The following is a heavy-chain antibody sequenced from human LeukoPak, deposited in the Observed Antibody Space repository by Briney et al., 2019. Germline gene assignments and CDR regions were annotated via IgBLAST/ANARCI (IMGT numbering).Heavy chain of an antibody. CDR2: IIPILGIA. J-gene: IGHJ4*02. V-gene: IGHV1-69*04. CDR3: ASIEMNDILTGDRPLEYFDY. CDR1: GGIFSSYA. D-gene: IGHD3-9*01. Sequence: SVNFSCTAFGGIFSSYAISWAGQAPVQGLEWIGRIIPILGIANYAQKFQSRVTITADKYTSTDYMELSSLRSEDTAVYYCASIEMNDILTGDRPLEYFDYWGKGTMVTVSS.